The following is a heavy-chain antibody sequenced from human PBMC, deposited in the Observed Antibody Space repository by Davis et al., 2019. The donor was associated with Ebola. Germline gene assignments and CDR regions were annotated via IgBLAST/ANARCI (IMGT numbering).Heavy chain of an antibody. CDR3: ARRDDFWSGYEV. J-gene: IGHJ4*02. D-gene: IGHD3-3*01. Sequence: GESLKISCKGSGYSFTSYWIGWVRHMPGXXXXXXGIIYPGDSDTRSSPSFQGQVTISADKSISTAYLQWSSLKASDTAMYYCARRDDFWSGYEVWGQGTLVTVSS. CDR1: GYSFTSYW. V-gene: IGHV5-51*01. CDR2: IYPGDSDT.